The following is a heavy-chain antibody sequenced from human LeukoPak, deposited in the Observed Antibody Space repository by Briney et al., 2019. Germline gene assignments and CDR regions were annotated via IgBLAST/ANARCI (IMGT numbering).Heavy chain of an antibody. V-gene: IGHV4-4*07. CDR1: GGYISTYY. CDR2: IYSSGST. D-gene: IGHD1-1*01. J-gene: IGHJ4*02. CDR3: ARNKRLGWERADTTFDY. Sequence: SETLSLTCTVSGGYISTYYWSWIRQPAGKGLEWIGRIYSSGSTNYNPSLKNRLAMSVDTSKNQFSLRLNSVTAADTAVYYCARNKRLGWERADTTFDYWGRGTLVTVSS.